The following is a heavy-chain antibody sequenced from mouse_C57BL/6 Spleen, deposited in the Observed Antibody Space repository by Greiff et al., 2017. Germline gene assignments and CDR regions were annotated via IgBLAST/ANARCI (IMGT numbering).Heavy chain of an antibody. CDR1: GYTFTDYY. J-gene: IGHJ2*01. CDR2: INPNNGGT. CDR3: ARYDSYGNFDY. Sequence: EVQLQQSGPELVKPGASVKISCKASGYTFTDYYMNWVKQSHGKSLEWIGDINPNNGGTSYNQKFKGKATLTVDKSSSTAYMELRSLTSEDSAVYYCARYDSYGNFDYCGQGTTLTVSS. V-gene: IGHV1-26*01. D-gene: IGHD1-1*01.